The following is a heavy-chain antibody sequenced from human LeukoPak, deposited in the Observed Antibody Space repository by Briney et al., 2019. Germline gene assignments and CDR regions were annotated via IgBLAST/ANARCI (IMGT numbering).Heavy chain of an antibody. J-gene: IGHJ4*02. D-gene: IGHD3-22*01. CDR1: GFTFSSYW. CDR2: INSDGSST. Sequence: GGSLRLSCAASGFTFSSYWMHWVRQAPGKRLVWVSRINSDGSSTSYADSVKGRFTISRDNAKNTLYLQMNSLRAEDTAVYYCARVTDYYDSSGYPDYWGQGTLVTVSS. CDR3: ARVTDYYDSSGYPDY. V-gene: IGHV3-74*01.